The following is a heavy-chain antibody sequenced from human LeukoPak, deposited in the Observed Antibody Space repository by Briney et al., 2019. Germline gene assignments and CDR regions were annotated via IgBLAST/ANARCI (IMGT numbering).Heavy chain of an antibody. J-gene: IGHJ4*02. CDR3: AREEIVPAAYFDY. CDR1: GFTFSSYE. V-gene: IGHV3-48*03. CDR2: ISSSGSTI. D-gene: IGHD2-2*01. Sequence: GGSLRLSCAASGFTFSSYEMNWVRQAPGKGLEWVSYISSSGSTIYYADSVKGRFTISRDNPKDSLYLQMNSLRAEDTAVYYCAREEIVPAAYFDYWGQGTLVTVSS.